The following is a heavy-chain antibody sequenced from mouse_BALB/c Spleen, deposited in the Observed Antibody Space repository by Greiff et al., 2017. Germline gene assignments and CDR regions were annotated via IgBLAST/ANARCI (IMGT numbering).Heavy chain of an antibody. J-gene: IGHJ1*01. Sequence: VKVVESGPGLVAPSQSLSITCTVSGFSLTSYGVHWVRQPPGKGLEWLGVIWAGGSTNYNSALMSRLSISKDNSKSQVFLKMNSLQTDDTAMYYCARDTTVVARYFDVWGAGTTVTVSS. V-gene: IGHV2-9*02. D-gene: IGHD1-1*01. CDR3: ARDTTVVARYFDV. CDR2: IWAGGST. CDR1: GFSLTSYG.